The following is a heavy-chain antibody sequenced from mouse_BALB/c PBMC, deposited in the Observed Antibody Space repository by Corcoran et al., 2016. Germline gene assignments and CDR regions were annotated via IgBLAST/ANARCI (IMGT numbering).Heavy chain of an antibody. CDR2: ISYDGSN. J-gene: IGHJ4*01. Sequence: DVQLQESGPGLVKPSQSLSLTCSVTGHSITSGYYWNWIRQFPGNKLEWMGYISYDGSNNYNPSLKNRISITRDTSKNQFFLKLNSVTTEDTATYYCASIYDGYAMDYLGQGTSVTVSS. CDR1: GHSITSGYY. CDR3: ASIYDGYAMDY. V-gene: IGHV3-6*02. D-gene: IGHD2-3*01.